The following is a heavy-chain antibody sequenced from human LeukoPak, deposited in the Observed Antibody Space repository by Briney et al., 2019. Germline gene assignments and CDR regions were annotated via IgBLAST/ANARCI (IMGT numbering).Heavy chain of an antibody. CDR1: GGSISTYY. D-gene: IGHD4-23*01. CDR3: ARDTGTVVDY. Sequence: SETLSLTCTVSGGSISTYYWSWIRQPPGKGLEWIGYIYYSGSTNYNPSLKSRVTTSVDTSKNQFSLKLSSVTATDTAVYYCARDTGTVVDYWGQGTLVTVSS. CDR2: IYYSGST. J-gene: IGHJ4*02. V-gene: IGHV4-59*01.